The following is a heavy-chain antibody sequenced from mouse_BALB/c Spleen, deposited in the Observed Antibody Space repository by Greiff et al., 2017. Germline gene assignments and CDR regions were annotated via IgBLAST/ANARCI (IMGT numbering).Heavy chain of an antibody. CDR1: GFTFSSFG. V-gene: IGHV5-17*02. CDR2: ISSGSSTI. Sequence: EVKLVESGGGLVQPGGSRKLSCAASGFTFSSFGMHWVRQAPEKGLEWVAYISSGSSTIYYADTVKGRFTISRDNPKNTLFLQMTSLRSEDTAMYYCARSIRLRYYFDYWGQGTTLTVSS. CDR3: ARSIRLRYYFDY. D-gene: IGHD1-1*01. J-gene: IGHJ2*01.